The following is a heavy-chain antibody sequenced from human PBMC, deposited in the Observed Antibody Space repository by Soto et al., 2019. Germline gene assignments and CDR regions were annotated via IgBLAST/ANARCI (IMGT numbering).Heavy chain of an antibody. V-gene: IGHV1-69*13. J-gene: IGHJ6*02. CDR3: ARSDYYYYGMDV. Sequence: SVKVSCKASGGTFGSYASRWVRQAPGQGLEWMGGIIPIFGTANYAQKFQGRVTITADESTSTAYMELSSLRSEDTAVYYCARSDYYYYGMDVWGQGTTVTVSS. CDR1: GGTFGSYA. CDR2: IIPIFGTA.